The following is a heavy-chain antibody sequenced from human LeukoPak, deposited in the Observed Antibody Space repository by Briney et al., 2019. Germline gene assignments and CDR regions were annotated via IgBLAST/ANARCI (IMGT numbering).Heavy chain of an antibody. D-gene: IGHD2-21*01. CDR3: AGIPPSEYYYMDV. Sequence: SETLSLTCTVSGGSISSYYWSWIRQPPGKGLEWIGYIYYSGSTNYNPSLKSRVTISVDTSKNQFSLKLSSVTAADTAAYYCAGIPPSEYYYMDVWGKGTTVTVSS. J-gene: IGHJ6*03. CDR2: IYYSGST. V-gene: IGHV4-59*08. CDR1: GGSISSYY.